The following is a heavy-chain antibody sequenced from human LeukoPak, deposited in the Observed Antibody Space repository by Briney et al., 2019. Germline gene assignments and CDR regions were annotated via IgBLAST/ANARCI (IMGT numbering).Heavy chain of an antibody. Sequence: GRPLRLSCAASGFTFSSYGMHWVRQAPGKGLEWVAVIWYDGSNKYYADSVKGRFTISRDNSKNTLYLQMNSLRAEDTAVYYCARDSRRYYYGSGSPPEFDPWGQGTLVTVSS. J-gene: IGHJ5*02. CDR3: ARDSRRYYYGSGSPPEFDP. CDR1: GFTFSSYG. D-gene: IGHD3-10*01. CDR2: IWYDGSNK. V-gene: IGHV3-33*01.